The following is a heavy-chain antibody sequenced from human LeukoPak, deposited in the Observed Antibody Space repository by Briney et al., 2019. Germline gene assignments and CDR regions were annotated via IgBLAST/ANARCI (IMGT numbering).Heavy chain of an antibody. D-gene: IGHD3-22*01. CDR1: GGSISSSSYY. CDR2: IYYTGST. J-gene: IGHJ5*02. Sequence: NPSETLSLTCTVSGGSISSSSYYWGWIRQPPGKGLEWIGYIYYTGSTNYNPSLKSRVTMSLDTSKNQFSLRLSSVTAADTAVYYCARGGYDISGYWLSWFDPWGQGTLVTVSS. CDR3: ARGGYDISGYWLSWFDP. V-gene: IGHV4-61*05.